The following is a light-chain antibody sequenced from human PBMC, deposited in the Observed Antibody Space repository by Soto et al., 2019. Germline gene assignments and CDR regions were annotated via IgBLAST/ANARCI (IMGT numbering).Light chain of an antibody. CDR1: QSISSS. CDR2: GAS. V-gene: IGKV1-39*01. CDR3: QQSYSALYT. Sequence: DIQMTQSPSSLSESVGDRVTITCRASQSISSSLNWYQQKPGKAPKVLIYGASSLQSGVPSRFSGSGSGTDFTLTISSLQPEDFATYYCQQSYSALYTFGQGTKLEIK. J-gene: IGKJ2*01.